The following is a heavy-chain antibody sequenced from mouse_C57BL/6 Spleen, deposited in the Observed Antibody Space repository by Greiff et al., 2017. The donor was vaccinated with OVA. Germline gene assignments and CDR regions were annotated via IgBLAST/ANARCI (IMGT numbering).Heavy chain of an antibody. CDR1: GYTFTSYW. V-gene: IGHV1-55*01. D-gene: IGHD2-10*01. CDR3: ARWILPGCYFDY. CDR2: IYPGSGST. J-gene: IGHJ2*01. Sequence: QVQLKQPGAELVKPGASVKMSCKASGYTFTSYWITWVKQRPGQGLEWIGDIYPGSGSTNYNEKFKSKATLTVDTSSSTAYMQLSSLTSEDSAVYYCARWILPGCYFDYWGQGTTLTVSS.